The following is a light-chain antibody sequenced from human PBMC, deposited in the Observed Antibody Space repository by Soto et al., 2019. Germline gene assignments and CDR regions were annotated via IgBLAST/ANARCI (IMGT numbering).Light chain of an antibody. CDR2: EVS. CDR3: SSYTCSSTYV. J-gene: IGLJ1*01. V-gene: IGLV2-14*01. CDR1: SSDVGGYNY. Sequence: SVLTQPASVSGSPGQSITISCTGTSSDVGGYNYVSWYKQHPGKAPKLMIYEVSNRPSGVSTRFSGSKSGNTASLTISGLQAEDDADYYCSSYTCSSTYVVGTGTNVTV.